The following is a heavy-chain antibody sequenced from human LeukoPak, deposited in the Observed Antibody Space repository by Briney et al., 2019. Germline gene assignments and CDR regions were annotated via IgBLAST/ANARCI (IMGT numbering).Heavy chain of an antibody. CDR1: GFTFSSYD. Sequence: GGALRLSCAASGFTFSSYDMTWVRQAPGRGLEWVSSIRPSGDNTYYGDSVKGRFTISRDNAKNSLYLQMNSLRAEDTAVYYCATSSYGGNFGLFDYWGQGILVTVSS. J-gene: IGHJ4*02. D-gene: IGHD4-23*01. V-gene: IGHV3-23*01. CDR2: IRPSGDNT. CDR3: ATSSYGGNFGLFDY.